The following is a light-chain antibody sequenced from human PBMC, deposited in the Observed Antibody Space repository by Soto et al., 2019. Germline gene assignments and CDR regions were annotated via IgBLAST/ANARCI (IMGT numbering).Light chain of an antibody. V-gene: IGKV1-5*01. Sequence: DLQMTQSPSTLSASVGDRVTITCRASQRVSRWLAWYQQKPGRAPKLLIYDASSLESGVPARFSGSGSGTEFTLTISSLQPDDFATDYCQNYDSFSWTFGQGTKVEIK. J-gene: IGKJ1*01. CDR2: DAS. CDR3: QNYDSFSWT. CDR1: QRVSRW.